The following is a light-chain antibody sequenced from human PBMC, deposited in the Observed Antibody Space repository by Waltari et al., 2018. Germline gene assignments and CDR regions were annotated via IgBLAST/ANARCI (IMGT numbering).Light chain of an antibody. Sequence: EIVMTQSPATLSVSPGERAPLSCRASQSVSINLAWYQQKPGQAPRLLIYGASTRATGIPARFSGSGSGTEFTLTISSLQSEDFAVYYCQQYNNWPPLYTFGQGTKLEIK. CDR2: GAS. V-gene: IGKV3-15*01. CDR1: QSVSIN. CDR3: QQYNNWPPLYT. J-gene: IGKJ2*01.